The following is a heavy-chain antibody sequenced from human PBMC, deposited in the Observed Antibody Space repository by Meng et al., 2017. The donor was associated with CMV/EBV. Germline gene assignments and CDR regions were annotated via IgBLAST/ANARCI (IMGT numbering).Heavy chain of an antibody. Sequence: GESLKISCAASGFTFSSYAMHWVRQAPGKGLEWVAVISYDGSNKYYADSVKGRFTISRDNSKNTLYPQMNSLRAEDTAVYYCARGTKISSSFDYWGQGTLVTVSS. V-gene: IGHV3-30-3*01. J-gene: IGHJ4*02. D-gene: IGHD6-6*01. CDR3: ARGTKISSSFDY. CDR2: ISYDGSNK. CDR1: GFTFSSYA.